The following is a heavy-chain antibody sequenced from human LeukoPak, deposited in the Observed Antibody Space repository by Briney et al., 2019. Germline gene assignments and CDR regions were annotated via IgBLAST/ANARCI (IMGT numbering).Heavy chain of an antibody. V-gene: IGHV3-23*01. J-gene: IGHJ4*02. CDR2: ISGSGEST. Sequence: GGSLRLSCAASGFTFSSFAMSWIRQAPGKGLEWVSSISGSGESTYYADYVKGQFTVSRDNSKNTLNLQLNSLRAEDTAVYYCAKDAIGQYRPYYFDCWGQGTLVTVS. CDR3: AKDAIGQYRPYYFDC. D-gene: IGHD3-16*02. CDR1: GFTFSSFA.